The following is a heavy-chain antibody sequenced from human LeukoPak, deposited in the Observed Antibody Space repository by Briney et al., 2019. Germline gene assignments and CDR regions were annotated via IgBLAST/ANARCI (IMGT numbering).Heavy chain of an antibody. V-gene: IGHV3-30*02. CDR3: AKVGDSSSWYPSGNFGY. CDR1: GFTFSSYG. D-gene: IGHD6-13*01. CDR2: IRYDGSNK. J-gene: IGHJ4*02. Sequence: GGSLRLSCAASGFTFSSYGMHWVRQAPGKGLEWVAFIRYDGSNKYYADSVKGRFTISRDNSKNTLYLQMNSLRAEDTAVYYCAKVGDSSSWYPSGNFGYWGQGTLVTVSS.